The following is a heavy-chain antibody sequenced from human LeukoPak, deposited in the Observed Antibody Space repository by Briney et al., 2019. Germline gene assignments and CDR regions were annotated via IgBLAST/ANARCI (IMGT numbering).Heavy chain of an antibody. V-gene: IGHV3-49*04. J-gene: IGHJ4*02. CDR2: IRTKAYGGTT. CDR3: TRDRYSSGWGTFDY. D-gene: IGHD6-19*01. CDR1: GFTFGDYA. Sequence: GGSLRLSCTASGFTFGDYAMSWVRQAPGKGLEWVGFIRTKAYGGTTQYAASVRDRFTISRDDSKNFAYLQMNSPKTEDTAVYYCTRDRYSSGWGTFDYWGQGALVTVTS.